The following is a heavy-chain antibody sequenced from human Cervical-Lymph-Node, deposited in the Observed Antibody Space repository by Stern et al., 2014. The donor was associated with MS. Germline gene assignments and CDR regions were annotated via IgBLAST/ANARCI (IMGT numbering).Heavy chain of an antibody. CDR1: GGTFSINS. Sequence: VQLVQSGAEVKKPGSSVRVSCKASGGTFSINSISWVRQAPGQGLEWMGGIIPMFGSANYAQKFLGRVTTTADESTNTAYMELSSLRPEDTALYFCARDQGGIAAYWGQGTLVTVSS. J-gene: IGHJ4*02. CDR2: IIPMFGSA. CDR3: ARDQGGIAAY. V-gene: IGHV1-69*01. D-gene: IGHD6-13*01.